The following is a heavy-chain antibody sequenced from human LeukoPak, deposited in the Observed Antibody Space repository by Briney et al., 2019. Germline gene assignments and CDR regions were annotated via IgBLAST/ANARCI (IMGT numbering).Heavy chain of an antibody. CDR2: IYYSGST. Sequence: SETLSLTCAVSGGSISSNSYYWGWIRQPPGKGLEWIGSIYYSGSTYYNPSLKSRVTISVDTSKNQFSLKLSSVTAADTAVYYCARQKYDYVWGSYRYELDYFDYWGQGTLVTVSS. J-gene: IGHJ4*02. D-gene: IGHD3-16*02. CDR3: ARQKYDYVWGSYRYELDYFDY. V-gene: IGHV4-39*01. CDR1: GGSISSNSYY.